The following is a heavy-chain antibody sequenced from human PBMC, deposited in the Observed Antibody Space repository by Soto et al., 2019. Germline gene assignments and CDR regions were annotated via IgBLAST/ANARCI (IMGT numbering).Heavy chain of an antibody. V-gene: IGHV1-18*01. Sequence: QAQLVQSGAEVKKPGASVRVSCKASGYRFNSYGISWVRQAPGQGLEWLGWISPYNDDTKYAQRPQGRVTMSTDTSSRTAYMHLRSLRSDDTAVYFCARGGYYDSSGSRNYHYYGMDVWGQGTTVTVSS. CDR2: ISPYNDDT. CDR3: ARGGYYDSSGSRNYHYYGMDV. J-gene: IGHJ6*02. CDR1: GYRFNSYG. D-gene: IGHD3-22*01.